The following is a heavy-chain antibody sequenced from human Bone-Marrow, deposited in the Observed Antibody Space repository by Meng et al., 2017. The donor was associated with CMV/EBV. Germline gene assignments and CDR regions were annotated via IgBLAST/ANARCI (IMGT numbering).Heavy chain of an antibody. CDR1: GFTFSSYW. D-gene: IGHD3-3*01. J-gene: IGHJ4*02. V-gene: IGHV3-7*01. CDR3: AREGFLGFWEWLPPDY. CDR2: IKQDGSEK. Sequence: GGSLRLSCAASGFTFSSYWMSWVRQAPGKGLEWVANIKQDGSEKYYVDSVKGRFTISRDNAKNSLYLQMNSLRAEDTAAYYCAREGFLGFWEWLPPDYWGQGTLVTVSS.